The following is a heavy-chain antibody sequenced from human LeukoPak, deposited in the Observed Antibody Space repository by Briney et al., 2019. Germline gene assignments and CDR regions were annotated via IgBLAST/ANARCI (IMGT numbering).Heavy chain of an antibody. Sequence: SVKVSCKASGGTFSSSAFGWIRQAPGQGLEWMGGVIPIFGTTNYAQNFQGRVTITTDESTITAYMELSSLTSEDTAVYFCVAGPFHSRVEPGWFDPWGQGTLVTVSS. D-gene: IGHD1-14*01. CDR2: VIPIFGTT. J-gene: IGHJ5*02. CDR3: VAGPFHSRVEPGWFDP. V-gene: IGHV1-69*05. CDR1: GGTFSSSA.